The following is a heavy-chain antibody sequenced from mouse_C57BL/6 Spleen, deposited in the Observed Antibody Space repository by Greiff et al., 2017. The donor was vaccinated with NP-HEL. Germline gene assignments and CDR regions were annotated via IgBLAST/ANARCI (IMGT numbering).Heavy chain of an antibody. D-gene: IGHD1-1*01. CDR1: GYTFTDYN. Sequence: EVKLQQSGPELVKPGASVKIPCKASGYTFTDYNMDWVKQSHGKSLEWIGDINPNNGGTIYNQKFKGKATLTVDKSSSTAYMELRSLTSEDTAVYYCARGRIYYYGSNYAMDYWGQGTSVTVSS. CDR2: INPNNGGT. CDR3: ARGRIYYYGSNYAMDY. V-gene: IGHV1-18*01. J-gene: IGHJ4*01.